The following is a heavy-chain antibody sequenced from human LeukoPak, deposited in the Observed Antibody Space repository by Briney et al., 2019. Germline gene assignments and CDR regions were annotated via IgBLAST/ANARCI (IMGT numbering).Heavy chain of an antibody. CDR2: IYYSGTT. Sequence: ASQTLSLTCTVSGGSISSGDFYWSWIRQHPGKGLEWIGYIYYSGTTYYSPSLKSRVTISLDTTKNQFSLKLSSVTAADTAVYYCARALGTGWSQKDWGQGTLVTVSS. J-gene: IGHJ4*02. CDR3: ARALGTGWSQKD. V-gene: IGHV4-31*03. CDR1: GGSISSGDFY. D-gene: IGHD6-19*01.